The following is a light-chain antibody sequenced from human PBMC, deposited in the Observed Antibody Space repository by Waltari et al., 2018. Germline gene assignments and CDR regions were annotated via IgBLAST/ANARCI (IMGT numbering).Light chain of an antibody. CDR3: QQYGRSPLT. CDR1: QSVSSGY. CDR2: GAS. V-gene: IGKV3-20*01. J-gene: IGKJ1*01. Sequence: EIVLTQSPGTLSLSPGERATLSCRASQSVSSGYLAWYQQKPGQAPRFLIYGASSRATGIPDRFSGSGSGTDFTLTISRLEPEDFAVYYCQQYGRSPLTFGQGTKVEIK.